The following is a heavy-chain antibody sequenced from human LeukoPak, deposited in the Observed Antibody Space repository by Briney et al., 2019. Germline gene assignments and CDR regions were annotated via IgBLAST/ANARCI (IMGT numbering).Heavy chain of an antibody. Sequence: SETLSLTCTVSGGSISSSSYYWGWIRQPPGKGLEWIGSINYSGSTYYNPSLKSRVTISVDTSKNQFSLKLSSVTAADTAVYYCAREPVHYYDSSGYSYGEDYWGQGSSVTLSS. CDR1: GGSISSSSYY. D-gene: IGHD3-22*01. V-gene: IGHV4-39*02. J-gene: IGHJ4*02. CDR2: INYSGST. CDR3: AREPVHYYDSSGYSYGEDY.